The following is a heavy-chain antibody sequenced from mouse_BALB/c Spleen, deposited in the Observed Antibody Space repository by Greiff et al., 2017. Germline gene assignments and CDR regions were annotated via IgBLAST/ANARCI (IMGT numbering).Heavy chain of an antibody. Sequence: VHVKQSGAELVKPGASVKLSCTASGFNIKDTYMHWVKQRPEQGLEWIGRIDPANGNTKYDPKFQGKATITADTSSNTAYLQLSSLTSEDTAVYYCARYACITTGPIDYWGQGTSVTVSS. CDR1: GFNIKDTY. J-gene: IGHJ4*01. D-gene: IGHD1-1*01. CDR2: IDPANGNT. V-gene: IGHV14-3*02. CDR3: ARYACITTGPIDY.